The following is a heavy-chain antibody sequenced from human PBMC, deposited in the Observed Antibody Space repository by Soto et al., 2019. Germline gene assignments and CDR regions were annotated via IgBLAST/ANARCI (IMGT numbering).Heavy chain of an antibody. CDR1: GFTFSSYG. Sequence: QVQLVESGGGVVQPGRSLRLSCAASGFTFSSYGMHWVRQAPGKGLEWVAVIYYDGSSKYYADSVKGRFTISRDNSKNTLYLQRNSLRAEDNAIYYCAKDHGQMLVHDVFHYWGQGTLVTVS. D-gene: IGHD6-13*01. CDR3: AKDHGQMLVHDVFHY. CDR2: IYYDGSSK. J-gene: IGHJ4*02. V-gene: IGHV3-33*06.